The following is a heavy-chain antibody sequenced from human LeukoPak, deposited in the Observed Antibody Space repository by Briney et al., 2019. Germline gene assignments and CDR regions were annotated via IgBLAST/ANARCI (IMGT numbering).Heavy chain of an antibody. CDR3: ARVIIITFGGVKSYYMDV. CDR2: ISAYNGNT. D-gene: IGHD3-16*01. CDR1: GYTFTSYG. V-gene: IGHV1-18*01. J-gene: IGHJ6*03. Sequence: GASVKVSCKASGYTFTSYGISWVRQAPGQGLEWMGWISAYNGNTNYAQKLQGRVTMTTDTSTSTAYMELRSLRSDDTAVYYCARVIIITFGGVKSYYMDVWGKGTTVTVSS.